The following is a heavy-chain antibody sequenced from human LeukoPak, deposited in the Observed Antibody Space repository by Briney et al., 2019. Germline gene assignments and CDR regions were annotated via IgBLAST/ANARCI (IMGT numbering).Heavy chain of an antibody. D-gene: IGHD1-26*01. V-gene: IGHV4-59*01. CDR3: ARERVGATTGFDY. Sequence: PSETLSLTCTVSGGSISSYYWSWIRQPPGKGLEWIGYIYYSGSTNYNPSLKSRVTISVDTSKNQLSLKLSSVTAADTAVYYCARERVGATTGFDYWGQGTLVTVSS. CDR2: IYYSGST. CDR1: GGSISSYY. J-gene: IGHJ4*02.